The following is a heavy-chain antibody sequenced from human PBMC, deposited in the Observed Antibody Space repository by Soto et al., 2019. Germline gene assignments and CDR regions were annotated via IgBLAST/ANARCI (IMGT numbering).Heavy chain of an antibody. D-gene: IGHD6-6*01. CDR3: TRLDSRRYYYMDV. CDR2: IRSKANSYAT. Sequence: GGSLRLSCAASGFTFSGSAMHWVRQASGKGLEWVGRIRSKANSYATAYAASVKGRFTISRDDSKNTAYLQMNSLKTEDTAVYYCTRLDSRRYYYMDVWGKGTTVTVSS. CDR1: GFTFSGSA. J-gene: IGHJ6*03. V-gene: IGHV3-73*01.